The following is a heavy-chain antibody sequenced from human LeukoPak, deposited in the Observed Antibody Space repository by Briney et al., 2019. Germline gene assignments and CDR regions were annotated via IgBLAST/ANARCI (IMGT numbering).Heavy chain of an antibody. CDR2: IIPIFGTA. J-gene: IGHJ4*02. Sequence: ASVKVSCKASGGTFSSYAISWVRQAPGQGLEWMGRIIPIFGTANYAQKFQGRVTITTDESTSTAYMELSSLRSEDTAVYYCARAPRDPFYGRSSFPVSWGQGTLVTVSS. D-gene: IGHD2-15*01. CDR1: GGTFSSYA. CDR3: ARAPRDPFYGRSSFPVS. V-gene: IGHV1-69*05.